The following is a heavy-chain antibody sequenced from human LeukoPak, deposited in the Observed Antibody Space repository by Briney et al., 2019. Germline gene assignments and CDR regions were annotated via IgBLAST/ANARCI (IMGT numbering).Heavy chain of an antibody. D-gene: IGHD3-22*01. CDR1: GFTFSSYG. CDR3: TTGLIVVILGGGLDY. CDR2: ISGSGGTT. Sequence: GGSLRLSCAASGFTFSSYGMSWVRQAPGKGLEWVSAISGSGGTTYYAGSVKGRFTISRDNSKNTLFLQMNSLKTEDTAVYYCTTGLIVVILGGGLDYWGQGTLVTVSS. V-gene: IGHV3-23*01. J-gene: IGHJ4*02.